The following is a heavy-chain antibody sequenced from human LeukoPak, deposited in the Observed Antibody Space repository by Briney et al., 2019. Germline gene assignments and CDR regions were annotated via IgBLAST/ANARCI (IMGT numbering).Heavy chain of an antibody. D-gene: IGHD3-10*01. CDR2: IYHSGST. CDR3: ARARLTYYYGSGSYTFDY. CDR1: GDSISSSNW. V-gene: IGHV4-4*02. Sequence: SETLSLTCAVSGDSISSSNWWSWVRQPPEKGLEWIGEIYHSGSTNYNPSLKSRVTISVDTSKNQFSLKLSSVTAADTAVYYCARARLTYYYGSGSYTFDYWGQGTLVTVSS. J-gene: IGHJ4*02.